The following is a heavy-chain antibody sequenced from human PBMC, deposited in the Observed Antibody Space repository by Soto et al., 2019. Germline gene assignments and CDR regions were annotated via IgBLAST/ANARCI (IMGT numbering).Heavy chain of an antibody. CDR2: IYAGGST. CDR3: AIAVAGPTAIAY. J-gene: IGHJ4*02. CDR1: GFTVSSNY. D-gene: IGHD6-19*01. V-gene: IGHV3-66*01. Sequence: GGSLRLSCAASGFTVSSNYMSWVRQAPGKGLEWVSVIYAGGSTHYADSVEGRFTISRDNSNNMLFLQMNSLRAEDTAVYYCAIAVAGPTAIAYWGQGNQVPVSS.